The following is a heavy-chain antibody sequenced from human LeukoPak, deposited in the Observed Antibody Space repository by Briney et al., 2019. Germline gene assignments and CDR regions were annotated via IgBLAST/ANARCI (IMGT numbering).Heavy chain of an antibody. J-gene: IGHJ4*02. CDR3: ARHSPRIAAAGTVGHDY. D-gene: IGHD6-13*01. V-gene: IGHV4-38-2*02. CDR2: INHSGST. CDR1: GYSISSGYY. Sequence: SETLSLTCTVSGYSISSGYYWSWIRQPPGKGLEWIGEINHSGSTNYNPSLKSRVTISVDTSKNQFSLKLSSVTAADTAVYYCARHSPRIAAAGTVGHDYWGQGTLVTVSS.